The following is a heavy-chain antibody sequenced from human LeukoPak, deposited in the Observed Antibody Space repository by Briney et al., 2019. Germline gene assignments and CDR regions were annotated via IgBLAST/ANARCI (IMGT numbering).Heavy chain of an antibody. CDR3: ARDMYGDGLDY. CDR2: ILTGGTT. Sequence: SETLYLTCTVSSGSISSYSYNWIRQPAGKGLEWIGRILTGGTTNYNPSLKSRVTISVDTSKNQFSLKLSSVTAADTAVYYCARDMYGDGLDYWGQGTLVTVSS. J-gene: IGHJ4*02. D-gene: IGHD4-17*01. V-gene: IGHV4-4*07. CDR1: SGSISSYS.